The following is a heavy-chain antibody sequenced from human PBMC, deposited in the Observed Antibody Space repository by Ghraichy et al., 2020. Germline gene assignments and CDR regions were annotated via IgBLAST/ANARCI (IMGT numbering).Heavy chain of an antibody. CDR3: ARGQGPVGYYYYFDY. CDR2: INHSGST. J-gene: IGHJ4*02. V-gene: IGHV4-34*01. Sequence: SQTLSLTCGVNGGSFSGNYWSWIRQPPGKGLEWIGEINHSGSTNYNPSLKSRVIISVDTSKKQFSLKMSSVTAADTAVYYCARGQGPVGYYYYFDYWGQGTLVTVSS. CDR1: GGSFSGNY. D-gene: IGHD1-26*01.